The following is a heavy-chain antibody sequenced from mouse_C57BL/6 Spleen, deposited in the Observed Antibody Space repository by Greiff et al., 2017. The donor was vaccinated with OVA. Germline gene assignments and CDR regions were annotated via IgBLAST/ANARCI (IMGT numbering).Heavy chain of an antibody. CDR2: FDPSDSGT. Sequence: QVQLQQPGAELVRPGPSVKLSCKASGYTFTSYWMHWVKQRPIQGLEWIGNFDPSDSGTNYNQQFKNKATLTVDKSSRTAYMQLSGLTSEDSAVYDGARPTAQATGAWFAYWGQGTLVTVSA. CDR1: GYTFTSYW. V-gene: IGHV1-52*01. D-gene: IGHD3-2*02. CDR3: ARPTAQATGAWFAY. J-gene: IGHJ3*01.